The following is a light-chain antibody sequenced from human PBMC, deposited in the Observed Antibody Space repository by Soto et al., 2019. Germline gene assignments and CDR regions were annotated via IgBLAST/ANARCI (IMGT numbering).Light chain of an antibody. CDR1: QNIGSN. CDR2: RAS. J-gene: IGKJ5*01. CDR3: QRQNSWPIT. Sequence: EMLMTQSPATLSVSPGERATLSCRASQNIGSNLAWYQQKPGQAPSLLIYRASTRAPGVPARFSGSGSGTDFTLAISSLQSADFGVYYCQRQNSWPITFGQGTRLEIK. V-gene: IGKV3-15*01.